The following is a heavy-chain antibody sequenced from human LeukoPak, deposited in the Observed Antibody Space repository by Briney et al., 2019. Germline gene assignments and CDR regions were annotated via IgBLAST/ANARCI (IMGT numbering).Heavy chain of an antibody. CDR3: ARESQIRYYYDRSGYYYGAMDY. CDR2: IIPIFGTA. J-gene: IGHJ4*02. V-gene: IGHV1-69*06. CDR1: AYTCTSYG. Sequence: ASVKVSRKASAYTCTSYGISWVRQAPGQGLEWMGGIIPIFGTANYAQKFQGRVTITADKSTSTAYMELRSLRSDDTAVFYCARESQIRYYYDRSGYYYGAMDYWGQGSLVTVSS. D-gene: IGHD3-22*01.